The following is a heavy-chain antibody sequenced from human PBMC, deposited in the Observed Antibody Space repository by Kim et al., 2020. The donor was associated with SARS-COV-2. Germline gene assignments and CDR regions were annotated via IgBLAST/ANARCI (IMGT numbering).Heavy chain of an antibody. D-gene: IGHD3-10*01. CDR1: GGSISSYY. CDR3: ARVPGQYYYGSGSYYGLDYYYGMDV. V-gene: IGHV4-59*01. J-gene: IGHJ6*02. CDR2: IYYSGST. Sequence: SETLSLTCTVSGGSISSYYWSWIRQPPGKGLEWIGYIYYSGSTNYNPSLKSRVTISVDTSKNQFSLKLSSVTAADTAVYYCARVPGQYYYGSGSYYGLDYYYGMDVWGQGTTVAVSS.